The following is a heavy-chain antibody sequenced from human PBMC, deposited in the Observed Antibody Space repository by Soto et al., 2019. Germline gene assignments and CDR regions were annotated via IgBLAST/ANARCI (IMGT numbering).Heavy chain of an antibody. D-gene: IGHD7-27*01. CDR2: VFHTGNT. Sequence: QVQMQESGPGLVKPSGTLSLTCAVSGDSISSSVWWTWVRQPPGKGLEWIGAVFHTGNTNYNPSLKSRVTMSVDESTNEFSLTVTSVTAADTAIYYCARKAWGRFDYWGQGALVTVSS. J-gene: IGHJ4*02. V-gene: IGHV4-4*02. CDR3: ARKAWGRFDY. CDR1: GDSISSSVW.